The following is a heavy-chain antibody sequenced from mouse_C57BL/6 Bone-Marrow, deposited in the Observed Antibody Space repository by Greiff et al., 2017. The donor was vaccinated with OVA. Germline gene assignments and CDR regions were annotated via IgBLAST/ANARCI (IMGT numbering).Heavy chain of an antibody. J-gene: IGHJ2*01. CDR1: GYSITSGYY. Sequence: DVKLQESGPGLVKPSQSLSLTCSVTGYSITSGYYWNWIRQFPGNKLEWMGYISYDGSNNYNPSLKNRISITRDTSKNQFFLKLNSVTTEDTATYYCARDVDYYGSSLYFDYWGQGTTLTVSS. V-gene: IGHV3-6*01. CDR2: ISYDGSN. CDR3: ARDVDYYGSSLYFDY. D-gene: IGHD1-1*01.